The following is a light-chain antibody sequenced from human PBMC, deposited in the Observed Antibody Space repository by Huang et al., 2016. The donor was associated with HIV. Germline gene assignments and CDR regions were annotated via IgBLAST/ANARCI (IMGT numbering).Light chain of an antibody. CDR1: QSINNY. CDR2: KAS. CDR3: QQYNSYRT. Sequence: DIQMTQSPSTLSASVGDRVTITCRARQSINNYLAWYQQKPGKAPKLLIYKASTLGSGVPSRFSGSGSGTEFTLTISSLQPDDFATYYCQQYNSYRTFGQGTKVEIK. J-gene: IGKJ1*01. V-gene: IGKV1-5*03.